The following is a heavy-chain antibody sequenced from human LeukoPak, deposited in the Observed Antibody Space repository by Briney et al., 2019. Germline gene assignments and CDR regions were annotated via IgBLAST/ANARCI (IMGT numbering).Heavy chain of an antibody. CDR2: IKSKTDGGTT. CDR1: GFMFSSYA. Sequence: GGSLRLSCAASGFMFSSYAMNWVRQAPGKGLEWDGRIKSKTDGGTTDYAAPVKGRFTISRDDSKNTLYLQMNSLKTEDTAVYYCTTDIHKIGDWFDPWGQGTLVTVSS. V-gene: IGHV3-15*07. CDR3: TTDIHKIGDWFDP. D-gene: IGHD4-17*01. J-gene: IGHJ5*02.